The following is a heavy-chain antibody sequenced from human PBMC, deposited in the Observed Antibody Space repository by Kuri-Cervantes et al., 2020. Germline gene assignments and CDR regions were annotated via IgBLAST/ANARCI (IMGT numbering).Heavy chain of an antibody. CDR2: INSDGSST. CDR1: GFTFSSYA. V-gene: IGHV3-74*03. J-gene: IGHJ4*02. Sequence: GGSLRLSCAASGFTFSSYAMSWVRQAPGKGLVWVSRINSDGSSTSYAESGKGRVTISRDNAKNTLHLQMNSLRADDTALYYCARGAYYFDLWGRGTLVTVSS. CDR3: ARGAYYFDL.